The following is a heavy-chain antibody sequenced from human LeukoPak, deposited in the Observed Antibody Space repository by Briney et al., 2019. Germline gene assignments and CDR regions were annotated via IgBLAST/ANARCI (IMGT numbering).Heavy chain of an antibody. CDR3: ARGRTYYYGSGSPNGFDC. D-gene: IGHD3-10*01. J-gene: IGHJ4*02. Sequence: QASQTLSLTCTVSGGSISSGGYYWSWIRQHPGKGLEWIGYIYYSGSTYYNPSLKSRVTISVDTSKNQFSLKLSSVTAADTAVYYCARGRTYYYGSGSPNGFDCWGQGTLVTVSS. V-gene: IGHV4-31*03. CDR1: GGSISSGGYY. CDR2: IYYSGST.